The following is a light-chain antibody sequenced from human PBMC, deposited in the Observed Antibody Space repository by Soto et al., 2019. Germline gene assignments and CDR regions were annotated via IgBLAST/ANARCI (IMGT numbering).Light chain of an antibody. V-gene: IGLV1-40*01. J-gene: IGLJ1*01. CDR2: ANS. CDR1: RSNIGAGYD. Sequence: QSVLTQPPSVSGAPGQRVTISCTGCRSNIGAGYDVHWYQQLPGTAPNLLIYANSNRPSGVPGRFSGSKSGTSASLAITGLQAEDEADYSCQSYDSSLSGYVFGTGTKRTVL. CDR3: QSYDSSLSGYV.